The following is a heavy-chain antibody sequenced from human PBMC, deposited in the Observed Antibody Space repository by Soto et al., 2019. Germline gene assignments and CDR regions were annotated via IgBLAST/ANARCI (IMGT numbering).Heavy chain of an antibody. CDR3: VRERGAAAGTRYYYGMDV. Sequence: QVQLVESGGGVVQPGRSLRLSCAASGFTFSSYGMHWVRQAPGKGLEWVAVIWYDGTNKYYADSVKGRFTISRDNSKNTLYLQMNSLRAEDTAMYYCVRERGAAAGTRYYYGMDVWGQGTTVTVS. D-gene: IGHD6-13*01. CDR1: GFTFSSYG. J-gene: IGHJ6*02. V-gene: IGHV3-33*01. CDR2: IWYDGTNK.